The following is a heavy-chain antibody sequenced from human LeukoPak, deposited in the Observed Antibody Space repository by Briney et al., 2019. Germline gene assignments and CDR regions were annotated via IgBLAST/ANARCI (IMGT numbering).Heavy chain of an antibody. V-gene: IGHV1-58*02. CDR3: AADRYDSSGYYHFDY. CDR2: IVVGSGNT. CDR1: GFTFTSSA. D-gene: IGHD3-22*01. Sequence: GTSVKVSCKASGFTFTSSAMQWVRQARGQRLEWIGWIVVGSGNTIYAQKFQERVTITRDMSTSTAYMELSSLRSEDTAVYYCAADRYDSSGYYHFDYWGQGTLVTVSS. J-gene: IGHJ4*02.